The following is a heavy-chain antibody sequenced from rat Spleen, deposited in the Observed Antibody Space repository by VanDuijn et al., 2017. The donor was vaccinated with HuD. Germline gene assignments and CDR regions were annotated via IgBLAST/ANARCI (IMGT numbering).Heavy chain of an antibody. V-gene: IGHV5-7*01. Sequence: EVQLVESGGGLVQPGRSMRLSCTVSGFTFSDYNMAWVRQAPKKGLEWVATIGYDGGNTYSRDSVKGRFTISRDNAKSTLYLQMESLRSEDTATYYCARQGYGSLPLGYFDYWGQGVMVTVSS. CDR3: ARQGYGSLPLGYFDY. J-gene: IGHJ2*01. CDR2: IGYDGGNT. D-gene: IGHD1-3*01. CDR1: GFTFSDYN.